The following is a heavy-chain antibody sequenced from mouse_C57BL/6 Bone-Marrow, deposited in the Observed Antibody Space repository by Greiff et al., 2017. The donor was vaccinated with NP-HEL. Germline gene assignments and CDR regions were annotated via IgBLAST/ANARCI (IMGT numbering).Heavy chain of an antibody. CDR2: INPGSGGT. Sequence: QVQLQQSGAELVRPGTSVKVSCKASGYAFTNYLIEWVKQRPGQGLEWIGVINPGSGGTNYNKKFKGKATLTADKSSSTAYMQLSSLTSEDSAVYFCARRRLRGYYAMDYWGQGTSVTVSS. CDR3: ARRRLRGYYAMDY. CDR1: GYAFTNYL. J-gene: IGHJ4*01. D-gene: IGHD2-4*01. V-gene: IGHV1-54*01.